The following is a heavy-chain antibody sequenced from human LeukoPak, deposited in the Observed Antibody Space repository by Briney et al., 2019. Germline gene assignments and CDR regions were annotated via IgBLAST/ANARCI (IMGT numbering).Heavy chain of an antibody. CDR2: IHHSGST. Sequence: SETLSLTCAVSGDSISSGNWLIWVRQPPGKGLEWIGEIHHSGSTYYNPSLKSRVTISVDTSKNQFSLKLSSVTAADTAVYYCARGLNWFDPWGQGTLVTVSS. J-gene: IGHJ5*02. CDR3: ARGLNWFDP. V-gene: IGHV4-55*08. D-gene: IGHD3-16*01. CDR1: GDSISSGNW.